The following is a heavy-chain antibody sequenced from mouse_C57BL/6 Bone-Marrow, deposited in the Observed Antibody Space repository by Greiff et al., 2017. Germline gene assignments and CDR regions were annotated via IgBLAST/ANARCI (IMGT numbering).Heavy chain of an antibody. CDR3: ARRIYYDYDWFAY. CDR1: GYTFTSYW. V-gene: IGHV1-50*01. D-gene: IGHD2-4*01. Sequence: QVQLQQPGAELVKPGASVKLSCKASGYTFTSYWMQWVKQRPGQGLEWIGEIDPSDSYTNYNQKFKGKATLTVETSSSTAYMQLSSLTSEDSAVYYCARRIYYDYDWFAYWGQGTLVTVSA. CDR2: IDPSDSYT. J-gene: IGHJ3*01.